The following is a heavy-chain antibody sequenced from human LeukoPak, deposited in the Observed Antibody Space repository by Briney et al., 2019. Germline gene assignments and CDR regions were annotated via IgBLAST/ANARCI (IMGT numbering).Heavy chain of an antibody. CDR3: ARPGGYSYGYMRYYYMDV. Sequence: PGGSLRLSCAASGFTFSTHWMTWIRQPPGKGLEWIGEINHSGSANYNPSLKSRVTISVDTSKNQFSLKLSSVTAADTAVYYCARPGGYSYGYMRYYYMDVWGKGTTVTISS. J-gene: IGHJ6*03. D-gene: IGHD5-18*01. CDR2: INHSGSA. CDR1: GFTFSTHW. V-gene: IGHV4-34*01.